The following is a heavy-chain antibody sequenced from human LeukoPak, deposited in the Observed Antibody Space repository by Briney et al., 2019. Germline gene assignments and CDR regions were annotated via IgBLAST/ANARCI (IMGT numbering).Heavy chain of an antibody. CDR2: MFYSGGT. CDR1: GGSISSSSST. CDR3: ARQVGYNYGNFDF. J-gene: IGHJ4*02. V-gene: IGHV4-39*01. D-gene: IGHD5-18*01. Sequence: SETLSLTCTVSGGSISSSSSTWGWIRQSPGKGLEWIGRMFYSGGTYKNPSLMSRVTLSVDTSQNQFSLELDYVTAADTAVYYCARQVGYNYGNFDFWGQGTLVTVSS.